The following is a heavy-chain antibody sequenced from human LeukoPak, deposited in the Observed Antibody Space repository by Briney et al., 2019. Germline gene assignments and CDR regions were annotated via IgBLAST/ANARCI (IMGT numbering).Heavy chain of an antibody. CDR2: IIPSGHTT. D-gene: IGHD5-18*01. CDR3: AKGQVRYSYGYAAY. CDR1: GFTFSSHG. Sequence: PGGSLRLSCAASGFTFSSHGMNWVRQAPGKGLEWVSGIIPSGHTTYYADSVRGRFTISRDNSKNTLYLQMNSLRAEDTAVYYCAKGQVRYSYGYAAYWGQGTLVTVSS. V-gene: IGHV3-23*01. J-gene: IGHJ4*02.